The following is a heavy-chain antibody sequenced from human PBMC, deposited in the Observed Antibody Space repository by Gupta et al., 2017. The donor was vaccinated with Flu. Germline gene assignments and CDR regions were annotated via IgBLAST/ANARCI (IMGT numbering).Heavy chain of an antibody. J-gene: IGHJ4*02. CDR3: VRDGGAGTPFDY. V-gene: IGHV3-74*03. CDR2: ITRDETNI. Sequence: EVQLVQSGGGLVQPGGSLRLSCVASGFTFSDYWIHWVRQTPAKGLVWVSRITRDETNIEYAGSVQGRFIISRDNAKNTVYLQMNSLRVEDTAVYYCVRDGGAGTPFDYWGQGTLVTVSS. D-gene: IGHD3-16*01. CDR1: GFTFSDYW.